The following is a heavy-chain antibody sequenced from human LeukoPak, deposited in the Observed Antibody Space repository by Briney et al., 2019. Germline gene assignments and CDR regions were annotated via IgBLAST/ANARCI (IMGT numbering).Heavy chain of an antibody. J-gene: IGHJ4*02. D-gene: IGHD2-21*02. CDR3: ARRNLVVVTAIRRAFDY. V-gene: IGHV4-34*01. CDR2: INHSGST. CDR1: GGSFSGYY. Sequence: SETLSLTCAVYGGSFSGYYWSWIRQPPGKGLEWIGEINHSGSTNYNPSLKSRVTISVDTSKNQFSPKLSSVTAADTAVYYCARRNLVVVTAIRRAFDYWGQGTLVTVSS.